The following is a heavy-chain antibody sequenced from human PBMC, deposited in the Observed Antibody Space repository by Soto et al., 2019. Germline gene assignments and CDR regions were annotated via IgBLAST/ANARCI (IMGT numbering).Heavy chain of an antibody. Sequence: SLRLSCAVSGISFSVYGMHWVRQAPGKGLEWVAMISYDGNKSSYGDSVKGRFTISRDNSKNLLYLHMTSLRTEDTAVYYCTTGIVAKTSHFDHWGQGTLVTVSS. D-gene: IGHD5-12*01. V-gene: IGHV3-30*03. J-gene: IGHJ4*02. CDR1: GISFSVYG. CDR3: TTGIVAKTSHFDH. CDR2: ISYDGNKS.